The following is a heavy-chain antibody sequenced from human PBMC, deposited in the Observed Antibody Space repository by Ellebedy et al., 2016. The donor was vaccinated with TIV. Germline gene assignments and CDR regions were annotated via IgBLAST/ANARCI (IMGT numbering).Heavy chain of an antibody. J-gene: IGHJ6*02. CDR2: IRFDGSKT. CDR1: EFTFNSYG. Sequence: PGGSLRLSCAASEFTFNSYGMHWVRQAPGKGLQWVTFIRFDGSKTYYADSVKGRFTISRDNSKNTLYLQMNSLRAEDTAVYYCARGGSGWVFVPGDYYYGMDVWGQGTTVTVSS. D-gene: IGHD6-13*01. CDR3: ARGGSGWVFVPGDYYYGMDV. V-gene: IGHV3-30*02.